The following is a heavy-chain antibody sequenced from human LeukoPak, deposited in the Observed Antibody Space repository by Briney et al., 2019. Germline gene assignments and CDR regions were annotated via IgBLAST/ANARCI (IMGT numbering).Heavy chain of an antibody. CDR2: MSGSGDSR. CDR1: GFTFSRYA. V-gene: IGHV3-23*01. CDR3: AKHIRRSGWYDRADY. D-gene: IGHD6-19*01. Sequence: GGSLRLSCAASGFTFSRYAMSWVRQAPGKGLDWVSAMSGSGDSRYYADSVKGRFTISRDNSKNTLYLQMNSLRAEDTAVYYCAKHIRRSGWYDRADYWGQGTLVTVSS. J-gene: IGHJ4*02.